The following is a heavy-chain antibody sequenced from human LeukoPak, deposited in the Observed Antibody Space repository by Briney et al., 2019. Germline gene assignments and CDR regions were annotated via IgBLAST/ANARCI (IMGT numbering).Heavy chain of an antibody. D-gene: IGHD3-22*01. J-gene: IGHJ4*02. Sequence: SGPTLVNPTQPLTLTFTFSGFSLNTRGVGVGWIRQPPGRALEWLALIYWDDDRRYSPSLKSRLTITKDTSKNQVVLTMTNMDPVDTATYFCAHRKNYYDSSVFDNWGQGTLVTVSS. V-gene: IGHV2-5*02. CDR2: IYWDDDR. CDR3: AHRKNYYDSSVFDN. CDR1: GFSLNTRGVG.